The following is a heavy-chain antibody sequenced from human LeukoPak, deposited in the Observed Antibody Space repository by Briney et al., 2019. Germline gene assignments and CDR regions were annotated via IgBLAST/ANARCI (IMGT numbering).Heavy chain of an antibody. V-gene: IGHV3-23*01. J-gene: IGHJ3*02. D-gene: IGHD7-27*01. CDR3: AKDVFAGDYAFDI. CDR1: GFTFSSYS. CDR2: ISGSGGST. Sequence: PGGSLRLSCAASGFTFSSYSMNWVRQAPGKGLEWVSAISGSGGSTYYADSVKGRFTISRDNSKNTLYLQMNSLRAEDTAVYYCAKDVFAGDYAFDIWGQGTMVTVSS.